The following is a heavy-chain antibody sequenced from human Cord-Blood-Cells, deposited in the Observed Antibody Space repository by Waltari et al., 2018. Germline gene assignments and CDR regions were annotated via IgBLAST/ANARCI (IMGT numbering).Heavy chain of an antibody. CDR2: IKQDGSEK. V-gene: IGHV3-7*01. J-gene: IGHJ3*02. Sequence: MSWVRQAPGKGLEWVANIKQDGSEKYYVDSVKGRFTISRDNAKNSLYLQMNSLRAEDTAVYYCARDLRGDQGAFDIWGQGTMVTVSS. D-gene: IGHD3-10*01. CDR3: ARDLRGDQGAFDI.